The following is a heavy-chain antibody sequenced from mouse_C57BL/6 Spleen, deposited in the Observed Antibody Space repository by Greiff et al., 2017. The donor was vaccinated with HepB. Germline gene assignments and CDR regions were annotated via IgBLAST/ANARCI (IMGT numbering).Heavy chain of an antibody. J-gene: IGHJ4*01. Sequence: QVQLKQSGAELARPGASVKLSCKASGYTFTSYGISWVKQRTGPGLEWIGGIYPRSGNTYYNEKFKGKATLTADKSSSTAYMELRSLTSEDSAVYFCARSLYGSSYDYAMDYWGQGTSVTVSS. CDR2: IYPRSGNT. V-gene: IGHV1-81*01. CDR3: ARSLYGSSYDYAMDY. CDR1: GYTFTSYG. D-gene: IGHD1-1*01.